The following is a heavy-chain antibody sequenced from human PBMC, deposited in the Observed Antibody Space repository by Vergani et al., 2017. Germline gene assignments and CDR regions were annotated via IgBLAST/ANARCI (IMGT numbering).Heavy chain of an antibody. V-gene: IGHV5-51*03. CDR1: GYSFTSYW. D-gene: IGHD2-15*01. CDR3: GRLDCSGCSCYAHY. Sequence: EVQLVQSGAEVEKPGESLKISCKGSGYSFTSYWIGWVRQMPGKGLEWMGIIYPGDSDPRYGPSFQGQVTISAGKSISTAYLQWSSLKASDTAIYYCGRLDCSGCSCYAHYWGQGTLVTVSS. CDR2: IYPGDSDP. J-gene: IGHJ4*02.